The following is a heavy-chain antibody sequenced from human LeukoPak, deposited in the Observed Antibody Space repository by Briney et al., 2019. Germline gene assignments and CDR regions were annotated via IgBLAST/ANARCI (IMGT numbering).Heavy chain of an antibody. D-gene: IGHD4-23*01. V-gene: IGHV3-30*18. CDR1: GFTFSSYG. J-gene: IGHJ4*02. CDR3: AKSLYGGNSGSIDY. Sequence: GGSLRLSCAASGFTFSSYGMHWVRQAPGKGLEWVAVISYDGSNKYYADSVKGRFTISRDNPNNTLYLQMNSLRAEDTAVYYCAKSLYGGNSGSIDYWGQGTLVTVSS. CDR2: ISYDGSNK.